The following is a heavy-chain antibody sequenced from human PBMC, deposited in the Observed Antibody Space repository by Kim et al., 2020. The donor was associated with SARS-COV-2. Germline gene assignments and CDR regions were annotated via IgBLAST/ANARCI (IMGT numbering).Heavy chain of an antibody. CDR2: TI. J-gene: IGHJ4*02. Sequence: TIYYADSVKGRFTNSRDNDSVYLQMNSLRAEDTAVYYCARGGRWLQTSFAYWGQGTLVTVSS. CDR3: ARGGRWLQTSFAY. V-gene: IGHV3-48*03. D-gene: IGHD5-12*01.